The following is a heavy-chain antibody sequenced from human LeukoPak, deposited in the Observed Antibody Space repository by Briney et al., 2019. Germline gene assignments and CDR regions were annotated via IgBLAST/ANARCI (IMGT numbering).Heavy chain of an antibody. J-gene: IGHJ4*02. CDR1: GFTFSSYW. D-gene: IGHD3-10*01. Sequence: PGGSLRLSCAASGFTFSSYWMHWVRQAPGKGLVWVSRINSDGSSTSYADSVKGRFTISRDNAKNTLYLQMNSLRAEDTAVYYCAKDIQGYYYGSEFDYWGQGTLVTVSS. V-gene: IGHV3-74*01. CDR2: INSDGSST. CDR3: AKDIQGYYYGSEFDY.